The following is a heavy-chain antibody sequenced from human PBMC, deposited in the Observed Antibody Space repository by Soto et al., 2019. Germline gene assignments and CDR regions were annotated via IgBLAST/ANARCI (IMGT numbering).Heavy chain of an antibody. V-gene: IGHV3-33*01. CDR3: ARERPSYLGHYGSGSPPSGMDV. CDR1: GFTFSSYG. CDR2: IWYDGSNK. J-gene: IGHJ6*02. Sequence: QVQLVESGGGVVQPGRSLRLSCAASGFTFSSYGMHWVRQAPGKGLEWVAVIWYDGSNKYYADSVKGRFTISRDNSKNTLYLQMNSLRAEDTAVYYCARERPSYLGHYGSGSPPSGMDVWGQGTTVTVSS. D-gene: IGHD3-10*01.